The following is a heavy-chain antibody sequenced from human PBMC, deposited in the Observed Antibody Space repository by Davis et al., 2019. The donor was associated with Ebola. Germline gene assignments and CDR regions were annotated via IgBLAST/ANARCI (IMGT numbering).Heavy chain of an antibody. CDR1: GYTFTSYA. Sequence: ASVKVSCKASGYTFTSYAMRWVRQAPGQRLEWMGWINAGNGNTKYSQKFQGRVTITRDTSASTAYMELSSLRSEDTAVYYCASGGSGYYYYYGMDVWGQGTTVTVSS. V-gene: IGHV1-3*01. J-gene: IGHJ6*02. D-gene: IGHD3-16*01. CDR2: INAGNGNT. CDR3: ASGGSGYYYYYGMDV.